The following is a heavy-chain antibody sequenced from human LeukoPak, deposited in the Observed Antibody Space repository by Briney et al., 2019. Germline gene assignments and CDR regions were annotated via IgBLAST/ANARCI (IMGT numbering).Heavy chain of an antibody. CDR2: IYYSGST. CDR1: GGSISSYY. D-gene: IGHD2-2*01. J-gene: IGHJ6*02. V-gene: IGHV4-59*01. Sequence: PSETLSLTCTVSGGSISSYYWSWIRQPPGKGLEWIGYIYYSGSTNYNPSLKSRVTISVDTSKNQFSLKLSSVTAADTAVYYCARDPEIPAAYTSLYYYYGMDVWGQGTTVTVSS. CDR3: ARDPEIPAAYTSLYYYYGMDV.